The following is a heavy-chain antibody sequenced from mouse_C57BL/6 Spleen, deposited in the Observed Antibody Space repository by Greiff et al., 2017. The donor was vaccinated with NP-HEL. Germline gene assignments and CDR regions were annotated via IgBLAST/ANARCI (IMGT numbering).Heavy chain of an antibody. CDR2: ISSGSSTI. CDR1: GFTFSDYG. V-gene: IGHV5-17*01. D-gene: IGHD2-2*01. J-gene: IGHJ4*01. Sequence: EVMLVESGGGLVKPGGSLKLSCAASGFTFSDYGMHWVRQAPEKGLEWVAYISSGSSTIYYADTVQGRFTISRDNAKNTLFLQMTRLRSEDTAMYYCARGMVTTYAMDYWGQGTSVTVSS. CDR3: ARGMVTTYAMDY.